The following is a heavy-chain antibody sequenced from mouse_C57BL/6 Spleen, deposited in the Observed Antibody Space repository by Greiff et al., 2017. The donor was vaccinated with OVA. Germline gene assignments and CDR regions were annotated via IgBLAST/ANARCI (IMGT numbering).Heavy chain of an antibody. J-gene: IGHJ4*01. CDR3: ARRGVGYAMDY. D-gene: IGHD1-1*02. Sequence: VQLQQSGPELVKPGASVNIPCKASGYTFTDYNMDWVKQSHGKSLEWIGDINPNNGGTIYNQKFKGKATLTVDKSSSTAYMELRSLTSEDTAVYYCARRGVGYAMDYWGQGTSVTVSS. CDR2: INPNNGGT. V-gene: IGHV1-18*01. CDR1: GYTFTDYN.